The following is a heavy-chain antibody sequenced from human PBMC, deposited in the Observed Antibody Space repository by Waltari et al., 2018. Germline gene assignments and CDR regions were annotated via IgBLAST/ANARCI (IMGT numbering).Heavy chain of an antibody. J-gene: IGHJ4*02. V-gene: IGHV1-69*01. Sequence: HAPGQGLEWMGGIIHIFGTANYAQKFQGRVTITADESTSTAYMELSSLRSEDTAVYYCAREGDYIRTYDYWGQGTLVTVSS. CDR2: IIHIFGTA. CDR3: AREGDYIRTYDY. D-gene: IGHD4-17*01.